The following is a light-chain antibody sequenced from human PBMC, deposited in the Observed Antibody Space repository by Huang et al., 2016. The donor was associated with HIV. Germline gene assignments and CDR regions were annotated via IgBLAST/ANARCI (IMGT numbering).Light chain of an antibody. CDR2: EVS. CDR3: MQSIQLPLT. CDR1: QSLLHSDGKTY. V-gene: IGKV2D-29*02. J-gene: IGKJ4*01. Sequence: DIVMTQTPLSLSVTPGQPASISCKSSQSLLHSDGKTYVYWYLQKVGQSPQLLIYEVSNRFYGVPDRFSGSGSGTDFTLKISRMEAEDVGVYYCMQSIQLPLTFGGGTKVEIK.